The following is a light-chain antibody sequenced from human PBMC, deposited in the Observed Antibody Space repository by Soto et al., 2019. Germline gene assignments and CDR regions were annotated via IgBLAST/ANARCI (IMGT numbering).Light chain of an antibody. Sequence: DIQLTQSPSVRSASVGDTVTITRRASQALRNDLAWYQQKPGKAPDLLIYSASTLQSGVPSRFSGSGSETEFSLTIRALQPEDFAPYYCQQLSRYPLTFGGGTKV. CDR1: QALRND. CDR2: SAS. CDR3: QQLSRYPLT. V-gene: IGKV1-9*01. J-gene: IGKJ4*01.